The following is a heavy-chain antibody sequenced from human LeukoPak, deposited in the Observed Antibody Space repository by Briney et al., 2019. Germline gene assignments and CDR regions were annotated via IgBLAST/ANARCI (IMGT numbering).Heavy chain of an antibody. CDR2: VSGSGRTT. CDR3: AIDLREQLVPNYYFDY. CDR1: GFTLSTYA. D-gene: IGHD6-6*01. Sequence: PGGSLRLSCAASGFTLSTYAMSWVRQAPGKGLEWVSAVSGSGRTTYYADSVKGRFTISRDNSKNTLYLQMSSLRAEDTAVYYCAIDLREQLVPNYYFDYWGQGTLVTVSS. V-gene: IGHV3-23*01. J-gene: IGHJ4*02.